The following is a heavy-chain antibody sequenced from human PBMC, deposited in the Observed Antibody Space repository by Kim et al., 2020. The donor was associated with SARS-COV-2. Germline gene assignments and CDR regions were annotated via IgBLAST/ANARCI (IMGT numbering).Heavy chain of an antibody. CDR3: ARAGIVGATNAFDI. D-gene: IGHD1-26*01. V-gene: IGHV4-59*01. CDR2: IYYSGST. CDR1: GGSISSYY. Sequence: SETLSLTCTVSGGSISSYYWSWIRQPPGKGLEWIGYIYYSGSTNYNPSLKSRVTISVDTSKNQFSLKLSSVTAADTAVYYCARAGIVGATNAFDIWGQGTMVTVSS. J-gene: IGHJ3*02.